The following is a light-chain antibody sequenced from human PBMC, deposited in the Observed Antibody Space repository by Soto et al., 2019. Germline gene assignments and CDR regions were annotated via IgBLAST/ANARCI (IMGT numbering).Light chain of an antibody. CDR3: QQFSTSPIMYT. CDR2: GAS. J-gene: IGKJ2*01. V-gene: IGKV3-20*01. CDR1: QSVSSNY. Sequence: EIVLTQSPGTLSLSPGERATLSCRASQSVSSNYLAWYQQKPGQAPRLLIYGASTRATGIPERFSGSASGTDFSLTISRLEPEDFAGYYCQQFSTSPIMYTFGQGTKLEIK.